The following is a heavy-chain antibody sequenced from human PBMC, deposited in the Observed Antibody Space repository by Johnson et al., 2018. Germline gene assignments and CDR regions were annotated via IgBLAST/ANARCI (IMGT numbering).Heavy chain of an antibody. CDR1: AFTFSSYG. D-gene: IGHD6-19*01. CDR2: ISWNSRNI. CDR3: VKEYSSGWYPDAFDI. V-gene: IGHV3-9*01. J-gene: IGHJ3*02. Sequence: VQLVESGGGLVKSGGSLRDSCADSAFTFSSYGLHWVRQAPGKGLEWVSGISWNSRNIDYADSVKGRFTISRDNAKNSLYLQMNSLRTEDTALYYCVKEYSSGWYPDAFDIWGKGTMVTVSS.